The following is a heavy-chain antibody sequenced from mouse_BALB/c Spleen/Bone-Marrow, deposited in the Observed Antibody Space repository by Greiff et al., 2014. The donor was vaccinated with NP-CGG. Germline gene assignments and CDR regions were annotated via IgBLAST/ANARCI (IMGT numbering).Heavy chain of an antibody. D-gene: IGHD2-10*02. CDR2: ISDGGGYT. J-gene: IGHJ4*01. Sequence: EVMLVESGGGLVKPRGSLKLSRAASGSTFSDYYMYWVRQTPEKRLEWVATISDGGGYTYYPDSVWGRFTISRDNAKNNLYLQMSSLKSEDTAMYYCARSGERYGAMDYWGQGTSVTVFS. CDR1: GSTFSDYY. CDR3: ARSGERYGAMDY. V-gene: IGHV5-4*02.